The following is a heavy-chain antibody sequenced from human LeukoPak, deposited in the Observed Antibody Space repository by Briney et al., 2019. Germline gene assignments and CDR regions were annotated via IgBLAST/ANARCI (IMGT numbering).Heavy chain of an antibody. CDR2: ISSDGSQK. J-gene: IGHJ4*02. V-gene: IGHV3-30*03. Sequence: GGSLRLSCAASGFTFSSYEMNWVRQAPGKGLEWVAIISSDGSQKFYANSVKGRFTISRDNSKNTLYLQMGSLRAEDMAVYYCARGYVLLDYWGQGTLVTVSS. CDR3: ARGYVLLDY. D-gene: IGHD2/OR15-2a*01. CDR1: GFTFSSYE.